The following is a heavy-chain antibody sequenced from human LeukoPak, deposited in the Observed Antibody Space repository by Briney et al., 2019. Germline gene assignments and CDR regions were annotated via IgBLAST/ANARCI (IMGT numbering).Heavy chain of an antibody. J-gene: IGHJ6*02. CDR1: GGTFSSYA. Sequence: SVKVSCKASGGTFSSYAISWVRQAPGQGLEWMGGIIPIFGTANYAQKFQGRVTITADESTSTAYMELSSLRSEDTAVYYCASRTPHRSGGSCYSRYYYYYYGMDVWGQGTTVTVSS. CDR3: ASRTPHRSGGSCYSRYYYYYYGMDV. D-gene: IGHD2-15*01. CDR2: IIPIFGTA. V-gene: IGHV1-69*13.